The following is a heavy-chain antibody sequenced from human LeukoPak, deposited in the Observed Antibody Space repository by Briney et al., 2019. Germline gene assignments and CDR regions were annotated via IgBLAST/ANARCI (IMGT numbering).Heavy chain of an antibody. D-gene: IGHD5-24*01. CDR1: GYSISNGYF. J-gene: IGHJ3*02. V-gene: IGHV4-38-2*02. CDR2: IYRTGTT. CDR3: ARDGYNPVAFDI. Sequence: SETVSLTCTVSGYSISNGYFWGWIRQPPGKGLEWIGNIYRTGTTFYNPSLQSRVSMSVDTSKNTFSLKVKSVTAADTAVYYCARDGYNPVAFDIWGQGTVVTVSS.